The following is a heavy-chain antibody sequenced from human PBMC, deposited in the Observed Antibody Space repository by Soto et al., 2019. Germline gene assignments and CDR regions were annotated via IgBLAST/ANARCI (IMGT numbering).Heavy chain of an antibody. CDR2: IYYSGST. CDR1: GGSISSYY. D-gene: IGHD1-1*01. CDR3: ARGRPIWSGTTSAVGLSFDP. Sequence: SETLSLTCTVSGGSISSYYWSWIRQPPGKGLEWIGYIYYSGSTNYNPSLKSRVTISVDTSKNQFSLKLSSVTAADTAVYYCARGRPIWSGTTSAVGLSFDPWGQGTLVTVSS. J-gene: IGHJ5*02. V-gene: IGHV4-59*01.